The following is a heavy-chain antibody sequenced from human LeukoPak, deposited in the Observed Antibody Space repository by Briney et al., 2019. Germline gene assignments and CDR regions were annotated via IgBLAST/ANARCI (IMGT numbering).Heavy chain of an antibody. Sequence: GGSLRLSCAASGFTFSSYAMRWVRQAPGKGLEWVSYISSSSSTIYYADSVKGRFTISRDNAKNSLYLQMNSLRAEDTAVYYCARTPGYRTQWGQGTMVTVSS. J-gene: IGHJ3*01. CDR3: ARTPGYRTQ. V-gene: IGHV3-48*01. CDR2: ISSSSSTI. D-gene: IGHD5-18*01. CDR1: GFTFSSYA.